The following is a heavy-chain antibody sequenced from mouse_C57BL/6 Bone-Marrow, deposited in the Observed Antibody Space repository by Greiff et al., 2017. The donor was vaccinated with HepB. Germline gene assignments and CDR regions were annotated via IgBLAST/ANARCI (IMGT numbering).Heavy chain of an antibody. CDR3: ARRGNYVEAMDY. V-gene: IGHV5-4*01. Sequence: EVHLVESGGGLVKPGGSLKLSCAASGFTFSSYAMSWVRQTPEKRLEWVATISDGGSYTYYPDNVKGRFTISRDNAKNNLYLQMSHLKSEDTAMYYCARRGNYVEAMDYWGQGTSVTVSS. CDR2: ISDGGSYT. D-gene: IGHD2-1*01. CDR1: GFTFSSYA. J-gene: IGHJ4*01.